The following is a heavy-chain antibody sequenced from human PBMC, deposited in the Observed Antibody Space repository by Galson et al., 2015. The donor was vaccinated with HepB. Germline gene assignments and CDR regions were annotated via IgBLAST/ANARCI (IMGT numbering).Heavy chain of an antibody. CDR2: ISAYNGNT. CDR1: GSTFTSYG. V-gene: IGHV1-18*01. CDR3: TRMQYSSSWYWAFDI. Sequence: SVKVSCKASGSTFTSYGISWVRQAPGQGLEWMGWISAYNGNTNYAQKLQGRVTMTTDTSTSTAYMELRSLRSDDTAVYYCTRMQYSSSWYWAFDIWGQGTMVTVSS. D-gene: IGHD6-13*01. J-gene: IGHJ3*02.